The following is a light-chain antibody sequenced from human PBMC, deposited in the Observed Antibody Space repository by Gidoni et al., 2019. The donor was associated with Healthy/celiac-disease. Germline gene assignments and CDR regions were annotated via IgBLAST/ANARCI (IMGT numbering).Light chain of an antibody. Sequence: QSVFTQPPSVSAAPGQKVTISCSGSSSNIGNDYVSWYQQLPGTAPKLLIYDNNKRPSGIPDRFSGSKSGTSATLGITGLQTGDEADYYCGTWDSSLSVLFVFGGGTKLTVL. J-gene: IGLJ3*02. V-gene: IGLV1-51*01. CDR3: GTWDSSLSVLFV. CDR1: SSNIGNDY. CDR2: DNN.